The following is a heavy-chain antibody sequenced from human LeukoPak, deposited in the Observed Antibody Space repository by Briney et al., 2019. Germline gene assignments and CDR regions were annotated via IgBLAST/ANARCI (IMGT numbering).Heavy chain of an antibody. CDR2: IYYRGTT. D-gene: IGHD3-22*01. V-gene: IGHV4-39*01. CDR1: GGSISNESYY. Sequence: PSETLSLTCTVSGGSISNESYYWGWIRQSPGKGLEWIGAIYYRGTTSYNPSPKSRAIISVDTSKNQFSLKLSSVTAADTSLYYCARLSYYYDVSGNLFDYWGQGILVTISS. CDR3: ARLSYYYDVSGNLFDY. J-gene: IGHJ4*02.